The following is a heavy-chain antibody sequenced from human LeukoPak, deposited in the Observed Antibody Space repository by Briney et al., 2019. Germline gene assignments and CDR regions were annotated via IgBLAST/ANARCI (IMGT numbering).Heavy chain of an antibody. V-gene: IGHV1-2*02. CDR3: ARYGDCSNGVWYYDY. Sequence: ASVKVSCKASGYTFTAYYIHWVRQAPGQGLEWMGWINPNGGATNYVRKFQGRVTMTRDTSISTAYMELSRLRSDDTAVYYCARYGDCSNGVWYYDYWGQGTLVTVSS. J-gene: IGHJ4*02. D-gene: IGHD2-8*01. CDR2: INPNGGAT. CDR1: GYTFTAYY.